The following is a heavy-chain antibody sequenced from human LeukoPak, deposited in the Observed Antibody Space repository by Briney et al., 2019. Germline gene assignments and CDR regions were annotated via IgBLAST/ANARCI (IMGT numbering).Heavy chain of an antibody. J-gene: IGHJ4*02. D-gene: IGHD2-8*01. V-gene: IGHV3-30-3*01. Sequence: PGGSLRLSCAASGFTFSSYAMHWVRQAPGKGLEWVAVISYDGSNKYYADSVKGRFTISRDNSKDTLYLQMNSLRAEDTAVYYCARVDPMYGFDYWGQGTLVTVSS. CDR3: ARVDPMYGFDY. CDR1: GFTFSSYA. CDR2: ISYDGSNK.